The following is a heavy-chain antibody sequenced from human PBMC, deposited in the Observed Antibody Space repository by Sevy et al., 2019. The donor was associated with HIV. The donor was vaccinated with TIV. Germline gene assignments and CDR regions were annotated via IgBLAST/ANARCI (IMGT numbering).Heavy chain of an antibody. CDR1: GYSLTELS. CDR3: TTDVGYCTGGTCSDY. Sequence: ASVKVSCKVSGYSLTELSMYWVRQAPGKGLEWMGGFDAEDGETIYAQKFQGRVTMTKDTSTDTAYMELSSLRSDATAVYYCTTDVGYCTGGTCSDYWGQGTLVTVSS. CDR2: FDAEDGET. V-gene: IGHV1-24*01. J-gene: IGHJ4*02. D-gene: IGHD2-8*02.